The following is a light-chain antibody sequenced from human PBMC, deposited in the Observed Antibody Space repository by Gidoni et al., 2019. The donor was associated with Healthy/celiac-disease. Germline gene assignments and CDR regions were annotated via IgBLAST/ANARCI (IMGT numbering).Light chain of an antibody. CDR3: SSYTSSSTLEV. CDR2: EVS. J-gene: IGLJ1*01. V-gene: IGLV2-14*01. Sequence: QSALTQPASVSGSPGQSITISCTGTSSDVGGYNYVSWYQPHPGKAPKLMIDEVSNRPSGVSNRFSGSKSGNTASLTISGLQAEDEADYYCSSYTSSSTLEVFGTGTKVTVL. CDR1: SSDVGGYNY.